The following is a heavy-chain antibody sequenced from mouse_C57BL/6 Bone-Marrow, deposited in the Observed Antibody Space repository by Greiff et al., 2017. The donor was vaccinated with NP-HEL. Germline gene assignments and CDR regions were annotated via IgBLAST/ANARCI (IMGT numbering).Heavy chain of an antibody. CDR3: ARPHYDYGAIDY. CDR1: GFTFSDYG. J-gene: IGHJ4*01. V-gene: IGHV5-15*01. CDR2: ISNLAYSI. Sequence: EVQVVESGGGLVQPGGSLKLSCAASGFTFSDYGMAWVRQAPRKGPEWVAFISNLAYSIYYADPVTGRFTISRDDAKNTLDLEMSSLRFEDTAMYYCARPHYDYGAIDYWGQGTSVTVSS. D-gene: IGHD2-4*01.